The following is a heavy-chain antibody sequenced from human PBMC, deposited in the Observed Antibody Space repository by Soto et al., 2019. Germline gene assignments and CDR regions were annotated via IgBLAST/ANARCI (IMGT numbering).Heavy chain of an antibody. CDR2: INQDGNED. CDR3: ARTGDGHHDFLDY. D-gene: IGHD1-1*01. J-gene: IGHJ4*02. CDR1: GFTFSSYL. Sequence: GSLRLSCAASGFTFSSYLMNWVRQAPGKGLEWVANINQDGNEDNLLDSVKGRFTISRDNAKNSLFLQMNSLRVDDTAVYYCARTGDGHHDFLDYWGQGALVTVSS. V-gene: IGHV3-7*01.